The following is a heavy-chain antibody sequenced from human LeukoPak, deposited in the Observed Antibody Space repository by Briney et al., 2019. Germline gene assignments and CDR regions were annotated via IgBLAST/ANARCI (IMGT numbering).Heavy chain of an antibody. Sequence: ASVKVSCKASGYIFSNYGISWVRQAPGQGLEWMGWISAYNGNTNYAQKLQGRVTMTTDTSTSTAYMELRSLRSDDTAVYYCARINLPYASYYYYGMDVWGQGTTVTVSS. J-gene: IGHJ6*02. CDR1: GYIFSNYG. CDR2: ISAYNGNT. CDR3: ARINLPYASYYYYGMDV. V-gene: IGHV1-18*01. D-gene: IGHD3-16*01.